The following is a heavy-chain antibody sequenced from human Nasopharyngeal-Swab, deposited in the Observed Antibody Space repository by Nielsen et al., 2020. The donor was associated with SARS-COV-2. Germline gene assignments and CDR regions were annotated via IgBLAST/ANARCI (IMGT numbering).Heavy chain of an antibody. V-gene: IGHV4-34*01. CDR1: GGSFSGYY. CDR2: INHSGST. J-gene: IGHJ6*02. CDR3: ARGTYYGSGRYYKHGMDV. D-gene: IGHD3-10*01. Sequence: LETLSLTCAVYGGSFSGYYWSWIRQPPGKGLEWIGEINHSGSTNYNPSLKSRGTISVDTSKNQFSLKLSSVTAADTAVYYCARGTYYGSGRYYKHGMDVWGQGTTVTVSS.